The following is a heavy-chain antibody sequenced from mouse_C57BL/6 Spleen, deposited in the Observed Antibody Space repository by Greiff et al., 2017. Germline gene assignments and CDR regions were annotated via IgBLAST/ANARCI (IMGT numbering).Heavy chain of an antibody. V-gene: IGHV5-17*01. CDR1: GFTFSDYG. CDR3: AHSNFDY. Sequence: EVKVVESGGGLVKPGGSLKLSCAASGFTFSDYGMHWVRQAPEKGLEWVAYISSGSSTIYYADTVQGRFTISRDNAKNTLFLQMTSLRSEDTAMYYCAHSNFDYWGQGTTLTVSS. CDR2: ISSGSSTI. D-gene: IGHD2-5*01. J-gene: IGHJ2*01.